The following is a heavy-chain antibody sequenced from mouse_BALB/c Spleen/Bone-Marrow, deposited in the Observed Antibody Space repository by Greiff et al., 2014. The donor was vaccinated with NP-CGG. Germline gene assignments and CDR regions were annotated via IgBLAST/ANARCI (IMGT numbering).Heavy chain of an antibody. D-gene: IGHD1-2*01. Sequence: QLQQSGAELVRPGTSVKVSCKASGYAFTNYLIEWVKQRPGQGLEWIGVINPGSGGTNYNEKFKGKATLTADKSSSTAYMQLSSLTSDDSAVYFCARGGDYGFMDYWGQGTSVTVSS. V-gene: IGHV1-54*01. CDR2: INPGSGGT. J-gene: IGHJ4*01. CDR1: GYAFTNYL. CDR3: ARGGDYGFMDY.